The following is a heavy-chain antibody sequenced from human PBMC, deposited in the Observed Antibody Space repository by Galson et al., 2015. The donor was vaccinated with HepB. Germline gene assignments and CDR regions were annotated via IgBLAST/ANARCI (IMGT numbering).Heavy chain of an antibody. CDR3: VKEEARYYYGMDV. CDR2: ISSNGGST. V-gene: IGHV3-64D*06. Sequence: SLRLSCAASGFTFSSYAMHWVRQAPGKGLEYVSAISSNGGSTYYADSVKGRFTISRDNSKNTLHLQMSSLRAEDTAVYYCVKEEARYYYGMDVWGQGTTVTVSS. CDR1: GFTFSSYA. J-gene: IGHJ6*02.